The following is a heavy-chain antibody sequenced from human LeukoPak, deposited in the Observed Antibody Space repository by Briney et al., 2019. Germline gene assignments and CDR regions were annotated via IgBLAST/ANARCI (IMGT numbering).Heavy chain of an antibody. Sequence: ASVKVSCKASGYTFTSYYMHWVPQAPGQGLEWMGIINPSGGSTSYAQKFQGRVTMTRDTSTSTVYMELSSLRSEDTAVYYCARGSSAGSSVGWFDPWGQGTLVTVSS. CDR3: ARGSSAGSSVGWFDP. D-gene: IGHD6-6*01. CDR2: INPSGGST. V-gene: IGHV1-46*01. CDR1: GYTFTSYY. J-gene: IGHJ5*02.